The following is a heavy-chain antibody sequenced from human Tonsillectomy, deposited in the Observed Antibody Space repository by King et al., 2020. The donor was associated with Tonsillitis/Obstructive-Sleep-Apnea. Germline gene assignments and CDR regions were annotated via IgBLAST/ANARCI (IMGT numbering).Heavy chain of an antibody. CDR1: GYTFTDYS. V-gene: IGHV7-4-1*02. CDR3: ARAYYDYLWGSYRGFAY. D-gene: IGHD3-16*02. CDR2: INTNTGNP. J-gene: IGHJ4*02. Sequence: VQLVESGSELKKPGASVKVSCKASGYTFTDYSMNWVRQAPGQGLEWMGWINTNTGNPTYAQGFTGRFVFSLDTSVSTAYLQISSLQAEDTALYYCARAYYDYLWGSYRGFAYWGQGTLVTVSS.